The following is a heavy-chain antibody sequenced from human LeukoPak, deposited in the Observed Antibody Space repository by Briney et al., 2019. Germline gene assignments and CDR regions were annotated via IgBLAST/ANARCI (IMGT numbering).Heavy chain of an antibody. V-gene: IGHV4-61*01. CDR2: IYYSGST. CDR1: GGSISSTSYY. CDR3: ARVVLTYSSSWYGGDYYYYYMDV. Sequence: PSETLSLTCTVSGGSISSTSYYWSWIRQPPGKGLEWIGYIYYSGSTNYNPSLKSRVTISVDTSKNQFSLKLSSVTAADTAVYYCARVVLTYSSSWYGGDYYYYYMDVWGKGTTVTVSS. J-gene: IGHJ6*03. D-gene: IGHD6-13*01.